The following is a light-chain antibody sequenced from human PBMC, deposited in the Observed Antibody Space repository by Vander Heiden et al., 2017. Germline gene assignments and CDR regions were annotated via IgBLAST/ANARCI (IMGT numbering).Light chain of an antibody. J-gene: IGKJ2*01. CDR1: QSVSSSY. CDR2: GAS. V-gene: IGKV3-20*01. Sequence: EIVLTQPPGTLSLSPGDRATLSCRASQSVSSSYLSWYQQKPGQAPRLLIDGASSRATGIPDRFSGSGSRTDFTLTISRLEPEDFAVYYCQQYGSSPRTFGQGTKLEIK. CDR3: QQYGSSPRT.